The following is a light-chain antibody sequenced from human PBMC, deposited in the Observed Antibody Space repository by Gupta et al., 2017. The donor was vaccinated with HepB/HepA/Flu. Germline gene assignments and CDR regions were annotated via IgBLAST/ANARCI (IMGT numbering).Light chain of an antibody. Sequence: EIVLTQSPAALSLSPGDRATLSCRASQSVGSRLAWYQHKPGQAPRLLIYDTSNRAAGIPATFSGSGSGTEFTLIIRRLEPEDSAVYYCQQRINWPSTFGQGTKVDIK. J-gene: IGKJ2*01. CDR2: DTS. CDR1: QSVGSR. CDR3: QQRINWPST. V-gene: IGKV3-11*01.